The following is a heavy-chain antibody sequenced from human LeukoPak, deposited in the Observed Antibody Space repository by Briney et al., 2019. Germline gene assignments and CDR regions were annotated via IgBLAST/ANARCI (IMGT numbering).Heavy chain of an antibody. CDR3: ARRVPYSSSYFDY. V-gene: IGHV4-39*07. Sequence: PSETLSLTCTVSGGSISSSSYYWSWIRQPPGKGLEWIGEINHSGSTNYNPSLKSRVTISVDTSKTQFSLKLSSVTAADTAVYYCARRVPYSSSYFDYWGQGTLVTVSS. D-gene: IGHD6-13*01. J-gene: IGHJ4*02. CDR2: INHSGST. CDR1: GGSISSSSYY.